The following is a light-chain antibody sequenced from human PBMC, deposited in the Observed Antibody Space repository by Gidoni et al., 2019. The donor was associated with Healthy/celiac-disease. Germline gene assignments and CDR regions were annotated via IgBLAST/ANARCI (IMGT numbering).Light chain of an antibody. CDR2: GAS. CDR1: QSVSSSY. J-gene: IGKJ5*01. Sequence: EIVLTQSPGTLSLPPGERATLSCRASQSVSSSYLAWYQQKPGQAPRLLIYGASSRATGIPDRFSGSGSGTDFTLTISRLEPEDFAVYYCQQYGSSPMAFXQXTRLEIK. V-gene: IGKV3-20*01. CDR3: QQYGSSPMA.